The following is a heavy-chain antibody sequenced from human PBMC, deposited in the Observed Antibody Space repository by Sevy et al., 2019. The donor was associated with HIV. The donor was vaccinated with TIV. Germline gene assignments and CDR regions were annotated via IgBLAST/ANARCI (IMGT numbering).Heavy chain of an antibody. J-gene: IGHJ4*02. V-gene: IGHV3-30-3*01. D-gene: IGHD3-3*01. CDR3: ARNFLRFLAWLPRIEVERLYYFDY. Sequence: GGSLRLSCAASGFTFSSYAMHWVRQAPGKGLEWVAVISYDGSNKYYADSVKGRFTISRDNSKNTLYLQMNSLRAEDTAVYYCARNFLRFLAWLPRIEVERLYYFDYWGQGTLVTVSS. CDR2: ISYDGSNK. CDR1: GFTFSSYA.